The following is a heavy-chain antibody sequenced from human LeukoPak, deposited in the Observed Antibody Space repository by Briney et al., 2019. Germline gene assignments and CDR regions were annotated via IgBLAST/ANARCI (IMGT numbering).Heavy chain of an antibody. J-gene: IGHJ6*02. V-gene: IGHV1-46*01. D-gene: IGHD5-12*01. CDR3: ARGPGVSGYDKDYGMDV. CDR1: GYTFTSYY. CDR2: INPSGGSA. Sequence: GASVKVSCKASGYTFTSYYMHWVRQAPGQGLEWMGIINPSGGSAKNAQKFQGRVTMTRDTSTSTVYMELSSLRSEDTAVYYCARGPGVSGYDKDYGMDVWGQGTTVTVSS.